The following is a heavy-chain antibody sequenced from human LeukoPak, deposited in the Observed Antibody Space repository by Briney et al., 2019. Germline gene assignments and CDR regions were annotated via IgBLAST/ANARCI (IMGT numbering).Heavy chain of an antibody. CDR1: GGTFSSYA. D-gene: IGHD1-26*01. CDR3: AREGRYSGSHFQH. Sequence: SVKVSCKASGGTFSSYAISWVRQAPGQGLEWMGRIIPIFGTANYAQKLQGRVTITTDESTSTAYMELSSLRSEDTAVYYCAREGRYSGSHFQHWGQGTLVTVSS. J-gene: IGHJ1*01. V-gene: IGHV1-69*05. CDR2: IIPIFGTA.